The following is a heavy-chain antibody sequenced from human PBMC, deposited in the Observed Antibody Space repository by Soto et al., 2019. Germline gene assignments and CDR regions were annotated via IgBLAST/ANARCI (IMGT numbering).Heavy chain of an antibody. CDR3: ARGQEDIVVVPAAIESLIGSLFDP. V-gene: IGHV4-30-2*01. J-gene: IGHJ5*02. CDR2: IYHSGST. Sequence: PSETLSLTCAVSGGSISSGGYSWSWIRQPPGKGLEWIGYIYHSGSTYYNPSLKSRVTISVDRSKNQFSLKLSSVTAADTAVYYCARGQEDIVVVPAAIESLIGSLFDPWGQGTLVTVSS. CDR1: GGSISSGGYS. D-gene: IGHD2-2*01.